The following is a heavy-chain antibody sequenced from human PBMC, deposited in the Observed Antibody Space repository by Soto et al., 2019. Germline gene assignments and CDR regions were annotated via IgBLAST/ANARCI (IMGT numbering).Heavy chain of an antibody. CDR1: GFTVSSNY. Sequence: GGALRLSCAAPGFTVSSNYMSWVRQAPGKGLEWVSVIYSGGSTYYADSVKGRFTISRHNSKNTLYLQMNSLRAEDTAVYYCARGVVPAAPFDYWGQGTLVTVSS. D-gene: IGHD2-2*01. V-gene: IGHV3-53*04. CDR2: IYSGGST. CDR3: ARGVVPAAPFDY. J-gene: IGHJ4*02.